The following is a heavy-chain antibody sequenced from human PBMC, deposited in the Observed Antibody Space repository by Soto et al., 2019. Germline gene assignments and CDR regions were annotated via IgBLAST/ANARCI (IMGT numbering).Heavy chain of an antibody. V-gene: IGHV3-48*02. CDR1: GFTFSSYA. CDR2: ISSSSGSI. Sequence: GGSLRLSCAASGFTFSSYAMSWVRQAPGKGLEWVSDISSSSGSIYYADSVKGRFTISRDNAKNTLYLQMNSLRDEDTAVYYCARDPPPPDYWGQGTLVTVSS. CDR3: ARDPPPPDY. J-gene: IGHJ4*02.